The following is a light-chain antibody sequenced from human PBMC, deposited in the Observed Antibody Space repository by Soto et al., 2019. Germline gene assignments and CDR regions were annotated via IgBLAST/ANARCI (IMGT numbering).Light chain of an antibody. CDR1: QRIGRW. Sequence: DIQMTQSPSTLSASVGDSVTITCRASQRIGRWLAWYQQKPGKAPKLLIYDASTLQSGVPSRFSGSGSGTEFTLNITSLQADDFATYSCQQYNHYSSTTFGRGTKLEI. CDR3: QQYNHYSSTT. CDR2: DAS. J-gene: IGKJ2*01. V-gene: IGKV1-5*01.